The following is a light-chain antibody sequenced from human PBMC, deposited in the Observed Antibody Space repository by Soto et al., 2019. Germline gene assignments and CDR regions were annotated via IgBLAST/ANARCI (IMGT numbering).Light chain of an antibody. J-gene: IGKJ5*01. CDR1: QSISRW. Sequence: EILMTGGPCTLSTSVGDTVTITCRASQSISRWLAWYQQKPGKAPKILISDASILENGVPSRFSGTGSGTEFTLTISNLQPDDFATYFCQQYNSFSLITFGQGTRLEI. CDR2: DAS. V-gene: IGKV1-5*01. CDR3: QQYNSFSLIT.